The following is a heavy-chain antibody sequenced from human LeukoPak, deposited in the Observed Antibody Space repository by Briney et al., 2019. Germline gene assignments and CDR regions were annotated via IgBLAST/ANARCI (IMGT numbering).Heavy chain of an antibody. Sequence: ASVKVSCKASGYTFTSYDINWVRQATGQGLEWMGWMNPNSGNTGYAQKFQGRVTMTTDTSTSTAYMELRSLRSDDTAVYYCALYYYDSSGYYLLFDYWGQGTLVTVSS. J-gene: IGHJ4*02. V-gene: IGHV1-8*01. CDR2: MNPNSGNT. D-gene: IGHD3-22*01. CDR1: GYTFTSYD. CDR3: ALYYYDSSGYYLLFDY.